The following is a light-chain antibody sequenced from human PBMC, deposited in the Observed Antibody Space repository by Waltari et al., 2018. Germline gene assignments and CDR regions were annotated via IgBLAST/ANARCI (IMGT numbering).Light chain of an antibody. CDR2: TAA. Sequence: DIQMTQSPSSLSASVGDRVIITCRASPSIRSYLNWYQQKPGKAPKLLIYTAANFQSGVPSRFSGSGSGTDFTLTITSLQPEDFATYYCQQSYSSPYTFGQGTKVETK. J-gene: IGKJ2*01. CDR1: PSIRSY. CDR3: QQSYSSPYT. V-gene: IGKV1-39*01.